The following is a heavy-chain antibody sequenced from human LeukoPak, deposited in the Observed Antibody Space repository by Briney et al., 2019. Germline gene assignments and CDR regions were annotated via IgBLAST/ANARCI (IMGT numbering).Heavy chain of an antibody. D-gene: IGHD3-22*01. J-gene: IGHJ4*02. CDR1: GFTFSSYA. CDR2: ISYDGSNK. V-gene: IGHV3-30-3*01. CDR3: ARSTTPITMIVVVMGY. Sequence: GGSVRLSCAASGFTFSSYAMHWVRQAPGKGLEWVAVISYDGSNKYYADSVKGRFTISRDNSKNTLYLQMNSLRAEDTAVYYCARSTTPITMIVVVMGYWGQGTLVTVSS.